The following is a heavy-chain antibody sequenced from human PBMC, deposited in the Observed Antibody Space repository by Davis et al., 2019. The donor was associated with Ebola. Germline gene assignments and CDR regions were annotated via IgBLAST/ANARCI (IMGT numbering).Heavy chain of an antibody. V-gene: IGHV1-69*10. CDR3: ASGLVRGESYWYFDL. CDR2: IIPILGIA. D-gene: IGHD6-6*01. CDR1: GGTFSSYA. Sequence: SVKVSCKASGGTFSSYAISWVRQAPGQGLEWMGGIIPILGIANYAQKFQGRVTITADESTSTAYMELSSLRSEDTAVSYCASGLVRGESYWYFDLWGRGTLVTVSS. J-gene: IGHJ2*01.